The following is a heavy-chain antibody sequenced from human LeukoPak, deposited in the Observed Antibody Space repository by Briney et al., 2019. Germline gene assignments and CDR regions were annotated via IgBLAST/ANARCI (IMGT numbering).Heavy chain of an antibody. D-gene: IGHD6-13*01. J-gene: IGHJ4*02. CDR1: GFTFDDYA. CDR3: TKVGSKYSSSWYDY. Sequence: GGSLRLSCAASGFTFDDYAMHWVRQAPGKGLEWVSGISWNSGSIGYADSVKGRFTISRDNAKNSLYLQMNSLRAEDTALYYCTKVGSKYSSSWYDYWGQGTLVTVSS. V-gene: IGHV3-9*01. CDR2: ISWNSGSI.